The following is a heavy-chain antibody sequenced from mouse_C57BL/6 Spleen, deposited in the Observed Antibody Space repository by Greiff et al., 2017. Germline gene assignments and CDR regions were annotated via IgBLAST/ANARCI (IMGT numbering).Heavy chain of an antibody. CDR3: AKNLPHDY. V-gene: IGHV1-26*01. J-gene: IGHJ2*01. Sequence: VQLQQSGPELVKPGASVKISCKASGYTFTDYYMNWVKQSHGKSLEWIGEINPNNGGTSYNQKFKGKATLTVDKSSSTAYMELSSLASEGSAVYYCAKNLPHDYWGQGTTLTVSS. CDR1: GYTFTDYY. CDR2: INPNNGGT.